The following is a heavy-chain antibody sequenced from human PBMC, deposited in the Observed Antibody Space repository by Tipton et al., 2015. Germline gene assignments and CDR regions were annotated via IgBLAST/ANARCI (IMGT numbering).Heavy chain of an antibody. CDR3: ARELPDSYNFDY. J-gene: IGHJ4*02. CDR1: GYTFRSYG. V-gene: IGHV1-46*03. D-gene: IGHD3-10*01. Sequence: QLVQSGVEVKKPGASVKVSCRASGYTFRSYGVSWVRQAPGQGPEWMGIIKSSGVDTIYPQKFQGRVTMTRDTSTSTVYMEMTSLTSEDTAVYYCARELPDSYNFDYWGQGTLVTVSS. CDR2: IKSSGVDT.